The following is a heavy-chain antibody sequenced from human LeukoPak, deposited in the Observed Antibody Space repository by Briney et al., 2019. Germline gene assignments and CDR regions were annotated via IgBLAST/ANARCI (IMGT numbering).Heavy chain of an antibody. CDR1: NSPLSSYY. J-gene: IGHJ4*02. CDR3: ARHKFMTDAFDY. D-gene: IGHD3-16*01. Sequence: PSETLSLTCSVSNSPLSSYYWSWIRQPPGKGLEWIGYIYYSGSTNYNPSLESRVTISVDTPKNQFSLKLSSVTAADTAVYYCARHKFMTDAFDYWGQGTLVSVSS. V-gene: IGHV4-59*08. CDR2: IYYSGST.